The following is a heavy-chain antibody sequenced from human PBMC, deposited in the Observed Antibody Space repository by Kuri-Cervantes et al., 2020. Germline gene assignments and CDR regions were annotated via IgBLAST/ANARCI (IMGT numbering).Heavy chain of an antibody. CDR1: GGSFSGYY. Sequence: SQTLSLTCAVYGGSFSGYYWSWIRQPPGKGLEWIGEINHSGSTNYNPSLKSRVTISVDTSKNQFSLKLRSVTAADTAVYYCARGAGDYGGNSDYWGQGTLVTVSS. J-gene: IGHJ4*02. V-gene: IGHV4-34*01. CDR2: INHSGST. D-gene: IGHD4-23*01. CDR3: ARGAGDYGGNSDY.